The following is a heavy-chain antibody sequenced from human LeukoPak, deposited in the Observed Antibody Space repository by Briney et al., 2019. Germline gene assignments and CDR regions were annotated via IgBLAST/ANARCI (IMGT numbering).Heavy chain of an antibody. CDR1: GLLFSDAW. Sequence: GGSLRLSCAVSGLLFSDAWMIWVRQGPGKGREGFGSIKGRPARETTDSDAPVKGRFTISRDVSEITINLQMNSLRTEDTAVYYCMYMNTVFYVDVWGQGTPVTVSS. V-gene: IGHV3-15*01. CDR2: IKGRPARETT. CDR3: MYMNTVFYVDV. J-gene: IGHJ6*02. D-gene: IGHD4-17*01.